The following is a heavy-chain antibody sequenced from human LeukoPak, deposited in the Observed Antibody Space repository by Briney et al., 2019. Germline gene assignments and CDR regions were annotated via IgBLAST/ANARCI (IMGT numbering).Heavy chain of an antibody. Sequence: GGSLRLSCTASGFTFSGSAMSWVRQAPGKGLEWVSAVSGSGGSTFYADSVKGRFTISRDNAKNSLFLQMSSLRGDDTVVYYCVRGDSRDFWGQGTLVTVSS. D-gene: IGHD6-13*01. CDR3: VRGDSRDF. V-gene: IGHV3-23*01. J-gene: IGHJ4*02. CDR2: VSGSGGST. CDR1: GFTFSGSA.